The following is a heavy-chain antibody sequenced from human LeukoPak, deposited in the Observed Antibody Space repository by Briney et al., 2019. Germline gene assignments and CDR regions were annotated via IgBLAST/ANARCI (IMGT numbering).Heavy chain of an antibody. Sequence: GGSLRLSCAASGFTFSSYAMSWVRQAPGKGLVWVSRINSDGSDTGYADSVKGRFTISRDNAKNTLYLQMYSLRAEDTAVYYCARWGPYCSSTNCYGLGYWGQGTLVTVSS. D-gene: IGHD2-2*01. CDR1: GFTFSSYA. CDR3: ARWGPYCSSTNCYGLGY. CDR2: INSDGSDT. J-gene: IGHJ4*02. V-gene: IGHV3-74*01.